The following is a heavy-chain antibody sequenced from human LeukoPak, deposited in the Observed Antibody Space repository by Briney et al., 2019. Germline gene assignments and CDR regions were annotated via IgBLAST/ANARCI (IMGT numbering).Heavy chain of an antibody. Sequence: TGGSLRLSCAASGFTFSSYAMHWVRQAPGKGLEYVSAISSNGGSTYYANSVKGRFTISRDNSKNTLYLQMGSLRADDMAVYYCARGSFYHIAWDYWGQGTLVTVSS. V-gene: IGHV3-64*01. CDR1: GFTFSSYA. D-gene: IGHD2-21*01. CDR2: ISSNGGST. CDR3: ARGSFYHIAWDY. J-gene: IGHJ4*02.